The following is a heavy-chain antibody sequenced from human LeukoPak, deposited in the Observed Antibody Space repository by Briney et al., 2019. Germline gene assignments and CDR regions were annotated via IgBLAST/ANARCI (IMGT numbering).Heavy chain of an antibody. D-gene: IGHD6-6*01. CDR3: ARGSSRYNWFDP. CDR1: GYRFRSYW. V-gene: IGHV5-51*01. CDR2: IYPGDSDT. J-gene: IGHJ5*02. Sequence: GAPLTLSRKGSGYRFRSYWRAWVGQMPGKGLEWMGIIYPGDSDTRYSPSFQGQVTISADKSISTAYLQWSSLKASDTAMYYCARGSSRYNWFDPWGQGTLVTVSS.